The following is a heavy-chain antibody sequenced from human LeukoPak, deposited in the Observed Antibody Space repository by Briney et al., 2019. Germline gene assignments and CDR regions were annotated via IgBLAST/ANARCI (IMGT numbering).Heavy chain of an antibody. D-gene: IGHD5-24*01. CDR1: GGSISSSSYY. Sequence: SETLSLTCTVSGGSISSSSYYWGWIRQPPGKGLEWIGSIYYSGSTYYNPSLKSRVTISVDTSKNQFSLKLSSVTAADTAVYYCASALDCYNLVDPWGQGTLVTVSS. CDR2: IYYSGST. V-gene: IGHV4-39*07. J-gene: IGHJ5*02. CDR3: ASALDCYNLVDP.